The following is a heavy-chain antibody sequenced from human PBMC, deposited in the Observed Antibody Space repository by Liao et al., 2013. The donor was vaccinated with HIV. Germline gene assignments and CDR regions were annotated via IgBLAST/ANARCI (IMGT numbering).Heavy chain of an antibody. CDR1: GGSFSDYQ. CDR2: VIHTGGT. D-gene: IGHD1-1*01. J-gene: IGHJ2*01. V-gene: IGHV4-34*02. Sequence: QVQLQQWGAGLLKPSETLSLTCAVSGGSFSDYQWSWIRQSPGKGLEWIGEVIHTGGTNYNMSLKSRLIISIDTSKNQFSLKMNSVTDADSAVYYCVRGRRATRYWYFDLWGRGTQVTVSS. CDR3: VRGRRATRYWYFDL.